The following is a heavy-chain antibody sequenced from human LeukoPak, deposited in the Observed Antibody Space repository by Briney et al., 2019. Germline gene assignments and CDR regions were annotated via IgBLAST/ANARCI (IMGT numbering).Heavy chain of an antibody. CDR3: AREEVRRGWLQSQIYYYGMDV. CDR1: GGTFSSYA. Sequence: GSSVKVSCKASGGTFSSYAISWVRQAPGQGLEWMGGIIPIFGTANYAQKFQGRVTITADESTSTAYMELSSLRSEDTAVYYCAREEVRRGWLQSQIYYYGMDVWGQGTTVTVSS. V-gene: IGHV1-69*01. J-gene: IGHJ6*02. D-gene: IGHD5-24*01. CDR2: IIPIFGTA.